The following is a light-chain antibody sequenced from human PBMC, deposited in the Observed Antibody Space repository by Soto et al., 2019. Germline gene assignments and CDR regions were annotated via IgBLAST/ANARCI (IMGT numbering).Light chain of an antibody. CDR3: QQYNYWPS. J-gene: IGKJ4*01. Sequence: EIVMTQSPATLSVSPGERTTLSCRASQSVSSNLAWYQQTPGQAPRLLIYGASTRATGIPARFSGSGSGTEFTLTISSLQSEDFAVYYCQQYNYWPSFGGGTKVDIK. CDR2: GAS. CDR1: QSVSSN. V-gene: IGKV3-15*01.